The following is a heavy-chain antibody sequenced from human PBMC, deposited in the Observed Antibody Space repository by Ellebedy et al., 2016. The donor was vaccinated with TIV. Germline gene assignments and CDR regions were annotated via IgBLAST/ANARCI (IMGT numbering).Heavy chain of an antibody. J-gene: IGHJ6*02. Sequence: GESLKISXAASGFTFSSYAVSWVRQAPGKGLEWVSAISVSGDRTYYGDSVKGRFTISRDDSKNTLYLQMNSLRAEDTAVYYCAKRLTAAGSSQYYYGMDVWGQGTTVTVSS. V-gene: IGHV3-23*01. CDR1: GFTFSSYA. CDR2: ISVSGDRT. D-gene: IGHD6-13*01. CDR3: AKRLTAAGSSQYYYGMDV.